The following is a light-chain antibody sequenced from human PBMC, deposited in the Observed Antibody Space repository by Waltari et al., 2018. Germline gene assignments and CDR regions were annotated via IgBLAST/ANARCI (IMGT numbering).Light chain of an antibody. V-gene: IGKV1-5*01. CDR3: QQANTNTFPPT. J-gene: IGKJ1*01. CDR2: DAS. Sequence: DIQMTQSPSTLSASVGDRVTITCRASQSISSWLAWYQQKPGKAPKLLIYDASSLESGVPSRFSGSGSGTEFTLTISSLQPDDFATYYCQQANTNTFPPTFGQGTKVEIK. CDR1: QSISSW.